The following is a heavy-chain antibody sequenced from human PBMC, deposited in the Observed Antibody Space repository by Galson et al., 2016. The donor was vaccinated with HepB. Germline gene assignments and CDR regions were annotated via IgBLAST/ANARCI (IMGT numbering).Heavy chain of an antibody. CDR1: GYTSINYG. D-gene: IGHD2/OR15-2a*01. J-gene: IGHJ6*02. CDR2: ISAYNGNT. Sequence: SVKVSCKASGYTSINYGFNWVRQAPGQGLEWMGGISAYNGNTHYAQKLQSRVTMTTHTPTSTAYMELRNLRSDDTAAYYCSTSRRVIMLPGGYYYYGMEVWGQGTTVTVSS. V-gene: IGHV1-18*01. CDR3: STSRRVIMLPGGYYYYGMEV.